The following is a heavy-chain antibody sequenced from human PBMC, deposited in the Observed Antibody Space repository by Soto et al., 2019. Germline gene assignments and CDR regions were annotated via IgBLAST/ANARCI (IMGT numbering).Heavy chain of an antibody. CDR2: ISYDGSNK. D-gene: IGHD2-15*01. CDR1: GFTFSSYA. J-gene: IGHJ4*02. Sequence: GGSLRLSCAASGFTFSSYAMHWVRQAPGKGLEWVAVISYDGSNKYYADSVKGRFTISRDNSKNTLYLQMNSLRAEDTAVYYCAREDVVVVAAIDYWGQGTLVTVSS. CDR3: AREDVVVVAAIDY. V-gene: IGHV3-30-3*01.